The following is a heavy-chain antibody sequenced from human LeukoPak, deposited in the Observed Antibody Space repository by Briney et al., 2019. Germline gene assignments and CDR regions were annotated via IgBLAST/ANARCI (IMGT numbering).Heavy chain of an antibody. CDR3: ARRRITIFGVATRPGSAFDI. Sequence: PSQTLSLTCTVSGGSISSGSYYWSWIRQPAGKGLEWIGRIYTSGSTNYNPSLKSRVTISVDTSKNQFSLKLSSVTAADTAVYYCARRRITIFGVATRPGSAFDIWGQGTMVTVSS. D-gene: IGHD3-3*01. CDR2: IYTSGST. J-gene: IGHJ3*02. CDR1: GGSISSGSYY. V-gene: IGHV4-61*02.